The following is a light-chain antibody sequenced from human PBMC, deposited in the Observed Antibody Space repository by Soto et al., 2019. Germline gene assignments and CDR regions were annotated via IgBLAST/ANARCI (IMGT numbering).Light chain of an antibody. Sequence: EIVMTQSPATLSVSPGERATLSCRASQSVSINLAWYQQKPGQAPRLLIYGASTRATGIPARFRGSGSGTEFTLTISSLQSEDFAVYYCQEYNNWATFGGGTKVEIK. J-gene: IGKJ4*01. CDR3: QEYNNWAT. V-gene: IGKV3-15*01. CDR1: QSVSIN. CDR2: GAS.